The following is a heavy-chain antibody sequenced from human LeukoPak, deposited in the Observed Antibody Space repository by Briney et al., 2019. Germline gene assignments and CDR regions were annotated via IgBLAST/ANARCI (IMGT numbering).Heavy chain of an antibody. CDR1: GFTFSSYG. J-gene: IGHJ4*02. V-gene: IGHV3-30*18. D-gene: IGHD6-13*01. Sequence: PGGSLRLSCAASGFTFSSYGMHWVRQAPGKGLEWVAVISYDGSNKYYADSVKGRFTISRDNSKNTLYLQMNSLRAEDTAVYYCAKDRGGSSWYYFDYWGQGTLVTVSS. CDR2: ISYDGSNK. CDR3: AKDRGGSSWYYFDY.